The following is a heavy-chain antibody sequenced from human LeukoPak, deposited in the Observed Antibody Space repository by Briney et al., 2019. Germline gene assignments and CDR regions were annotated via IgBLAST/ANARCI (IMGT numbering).Heavy chain of an antibody. V-gene: IGHV3-53*01. CDR1: GFTFSDYS. J-gene: IGHJ4*02. CDR2: IYSGGNT. Sequence: GGSLRLSCAASGFTFSDYSMSWVRQAPGKGLEWVSFIYSGGNTHYSDSVKGRFTISRDNSKNTLYLQMNSLRAEDTAVYYCARRAGEYSHPYDYWGQGTLVTVSS. D-gene: IGHD2/OR15-2a*01. CDR3: ARRAGEYSHPYDY.